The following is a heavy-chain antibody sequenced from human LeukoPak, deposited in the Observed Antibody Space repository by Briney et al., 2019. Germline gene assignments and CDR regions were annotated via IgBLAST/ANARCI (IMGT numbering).Heavy chain of an antibody. V-gene: IGHV1-69*05. Sequence: ASVKVSCKASGGTFSSYAISWVRQAPGQGLEWMGGIIPIFGTASYAQKFQGRVTITTDESTSTAYMELSSLRSEGTAVYYCARDRAPHSSSWYGYFDYWGQGTLVTVSS. CDR3: ARDRAPHSSSWYGYFDY. D-gene: IGHD6-13*01. CDR1: GGTFSSYA. J-gene: IGHJ4*02. CDR2: IIPIFGTA.